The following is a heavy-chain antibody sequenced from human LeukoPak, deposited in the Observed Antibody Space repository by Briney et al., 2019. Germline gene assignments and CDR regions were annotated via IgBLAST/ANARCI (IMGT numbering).Heavy chain of an antibody. D-gene: IGHD3-22*01. CDR1: GGSISSGGYY. CDR2: IYYSGST. V-gene: IGHV4-31*03. Sequence: SQTLSLTCTVSGGSISSGGYYWSWIRQHPGKGLEWIGYIYYSGSTYYNPSLKSRVTISVDTSKNQFSLKLSSVTAADTAVYYCARGLYYYDSSGYPSYAFDIWGQGTMVTVSS. CDR3: ARGLYYYDSSGYPSYAFDI. J-gene: IGHJ3*02.